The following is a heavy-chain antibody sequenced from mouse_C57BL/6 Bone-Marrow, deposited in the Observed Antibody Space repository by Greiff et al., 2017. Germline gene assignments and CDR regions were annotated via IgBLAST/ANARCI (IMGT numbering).Heavy chain of an antibody. CDR3: ASYDYDGGAGFAY. D-gene: IGHD2-4*01. J-gene: IGHJ3*01. Sequence: VQLQQSGAELVRPGTSVKMSCKASGYTFTNYWIGWAKQRPGHGLEWIGDIYPGGGYTNYNEKFKGKATLTADKSSSTAYMQFSSLTSEDSAIYYCASYDYDGGAGFAYWGQGTLVTVSA. V-gene: IGHV1-63*01. CDR1: GYTFTNYW. CDR2: IYPGGGYT.